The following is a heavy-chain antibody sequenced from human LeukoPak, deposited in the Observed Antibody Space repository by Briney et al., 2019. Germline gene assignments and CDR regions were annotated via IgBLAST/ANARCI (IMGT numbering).Heavy chain of an antibody. V-gene: IGHV3-48*03. CDR3: ASSRNYYDSSGYGWFDP. J-gene: IGHJ5*02. Sequence: GGSLRLSCAASGFPFRTYEINWVRQAPGKGLEWVSFISSDGSIIYYADSVKGRFTISRDNSKNTLYLQMNSLRAEDTAVYYCASSRNYYDSSGYGWFDPWGQGTLVTVSS. CDR1: GFPFRTYE. D-gene: IGHD3-22*01. CDR2: ISSDGSII.